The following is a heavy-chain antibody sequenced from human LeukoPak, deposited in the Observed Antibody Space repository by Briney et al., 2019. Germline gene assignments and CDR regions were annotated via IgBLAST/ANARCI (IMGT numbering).Heavy chain of an antibody. J-gene: IGHJ6*02. V-gene: IGHV3-21*01. CDR3: ARWTDIVVVPASKNPHYYYYGMDV. D-gene: IGHD2-2*01. CDR2: ISSSSSYI. Sequence: GSLRLSCAASGFTFSSYEMNWVRQAPGKGLEWVSSISSSSSYIYYADSVKGRFTISRDNAKNSLYLQMNSLRAEDTAVYYCARWTDIVVVPASKNPHYYYYGMDVWGQGTTVTVSS. CDR1: GFTFSSYE.